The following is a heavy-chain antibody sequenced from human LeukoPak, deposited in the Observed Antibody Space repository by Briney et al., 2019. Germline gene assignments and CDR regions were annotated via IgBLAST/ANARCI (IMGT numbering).Heavy chain of an antibody. CDR2: IYTSGST. D-gene: IGHD3-22*01. Sequence: SETLSLTCTVSGGSISSYYWSWIRQPAGKRLEWIGRIYTSGSTNYNPSLKSRVTMSVDTSKNQFSLKLSPVTAADTAVYYCARSAYYYDSSGYYWDAFDIWGQGTMVTVSS. CDR1: GGSISSYY. V-gene: IGHV4-4*07. J-gene: IGHJ3*02. CDR3: ARSAYYYDSSGYYWDAFDI.